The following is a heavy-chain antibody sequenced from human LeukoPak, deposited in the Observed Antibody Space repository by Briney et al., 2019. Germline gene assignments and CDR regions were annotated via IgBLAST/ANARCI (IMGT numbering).Heavy chain of an antibody. Sequence: ASVKVSCKASGGTFSSYAISWGRQAPGQGLEWMGRIIPILGIANYAQKFQGRVTITGDKSTSTAYMELSSLRSEDTAVYYCARVVVVVAATTGHYYYYYGMDVWGQGTTVTVSS. D-gene: IGHD2-15*01. V-gene: IGHV1-69*04. CDR2: IIPILGIA. CDR3: ARVVVVVAATTGHYYYYYGMDV. J-gene: IGHJ6*02. CDR1: GGTFSSYA.